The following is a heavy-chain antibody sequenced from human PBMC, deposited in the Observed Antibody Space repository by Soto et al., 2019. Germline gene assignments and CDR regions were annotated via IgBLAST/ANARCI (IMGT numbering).Heavy chain of an antibody. D-gene: IGHD2-15*01. Sequence: EVQLVESGGGLVQPGRSLRLSCAASGFTFDDYAMHWVRQAPGKGLEWVSGISWNSGSIGYADSVKGRFTISRDNAKNSHYLQMNSLRAEDTALYYWDKGYCSGGSCYIDYWGQGTLVTVSS. V-gene: IGHV3-9*01. CDR1: GFTFDDYA. CDR2: ISWNSGSI. J-gene: IGHJ4*02. CDR3: DKGYCSGGSCYIDY.